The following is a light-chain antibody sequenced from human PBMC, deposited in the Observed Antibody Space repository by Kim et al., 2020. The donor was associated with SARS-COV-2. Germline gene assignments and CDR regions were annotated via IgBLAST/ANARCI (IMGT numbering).Light chain of an antibody. J-gene: IGKJ4*01. V-gene: IGKV3-20*01. CDR3: QQYSNTLART. CDR1: RSVVSSS. CDR2: ATA. Sequence: PGERATTSCRATRSVVSSSLSGYQQKAAQPPRRLIYATASSATGSTDSFSGSGSARDVTLTISRLVPEDFAAYYCQQYSNTLARTFGGGTKVDIK.